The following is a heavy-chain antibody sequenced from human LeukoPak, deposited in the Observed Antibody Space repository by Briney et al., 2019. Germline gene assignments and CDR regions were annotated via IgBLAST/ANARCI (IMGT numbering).Heavy chain of an antibody. CDR2: ITDSGSSI. CDR1: GFTFRDYN. Sequence: GGSLRLSCAASGFTFRDYNMNWVRQAPGQGLEWVSYITDSGSSIHYADSVNGRFTISRDNAKNSLYPQMNSLRAEDSAVYYCARSRGLTGGGVGVWGRGTTVTVSS. V-gene: IGHV3-11*01. D-gene: IGHD3-9*01. J-gene: IGHJ6*02. CDR3: ARSRGLTGGGVGV.